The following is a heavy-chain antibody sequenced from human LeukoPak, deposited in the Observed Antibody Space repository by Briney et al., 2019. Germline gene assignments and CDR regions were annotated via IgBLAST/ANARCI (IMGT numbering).Heavy chain of an antibody. V-gene: IGHV4-39*01. D-gene: IGHD3-22*01. J-gene: IGHJ4*02. CDR2: IYYSGCT. CDR3: ASPLYDSSGS. CDR1: GGSISSSSYY. Sequence: SETLSLTCTVSGGSISSSSYYWGWIRQPPGKGLEWIGSIYYSGCTYYNPSLKSRVTISVDTSKNQFSLKLSTVTAADTAVYYCASPLYDSSGSWGQGTLVTVSS.